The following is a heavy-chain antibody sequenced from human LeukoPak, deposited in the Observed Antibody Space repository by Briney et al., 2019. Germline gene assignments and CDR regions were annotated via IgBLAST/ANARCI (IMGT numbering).Heavy chain of an antibody. CDR3: ARDMEREFSYGMDV. J-gene: IGHJ6*02. CDR1: GGSISSYY. V-gene: IGHV4-59*01. CDR2: IYYSGST. Sequence: PSETLSLTCTVSGGSISSYYWSWNRQPPGKGLEWIGYIYYSGSTNYNPSLKSRVTISVDTSKNQFSLKLSSVTAADTAVYYCARDMEREFSYGMDVWGQGTTVTVSS. D-gene: IGHD1-26*01.